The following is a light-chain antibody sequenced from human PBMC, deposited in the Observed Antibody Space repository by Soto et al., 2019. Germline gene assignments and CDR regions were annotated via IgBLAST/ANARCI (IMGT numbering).Light chain of an antibody. J-gene: IGKJ5*01. CDR1: QSISSN. CDR3: QQYNTWSSIT. CDR2: GTS. V-gene: IGKV3-15*01. Sequence: EIVMTQSPATLSVSPGERVTLSCRASQSISSNLAWYQQKPGQAPSLLMYGTSTRATGIPARFSGSGSGTEFTITIRSLQSEDFAVYYCQQYNTWSSITFGQGTRLEIK.